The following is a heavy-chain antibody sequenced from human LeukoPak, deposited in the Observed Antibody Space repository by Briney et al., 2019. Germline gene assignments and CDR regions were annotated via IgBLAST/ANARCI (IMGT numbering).Heavy chain of an antibody. Sequence: GASVKVSCKASGYTFPNYFMHWVRQAPGQGLEWMGWISAYNGNTNYAQKLQGRVTMTTDTSTSTAYMELRSLRSDDTAVYYCARDAMVRGVTKLTPPDYWGQGTLVTVSA. V-gene: IGHV1-18*01. CDR2: ISAYNGNT. J-gene: IGHJ4*02. D-gene: IGHD3-10*01. CDR1: GYTFPNYF. CDR3: ARDAMVRGVTKLTPPDY.